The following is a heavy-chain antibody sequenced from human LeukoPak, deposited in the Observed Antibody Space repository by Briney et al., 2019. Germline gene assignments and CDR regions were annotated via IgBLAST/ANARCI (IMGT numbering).Heavy chain of an antibody. V-gene: IGHV3-7*01. CDR3: ARDLEQWLVPFDY. CDR2: IKKDGSEK. Sequence: GGSLRLSCTASGFTFGDYAMTWVRQAPGKGLEWVANIKKDGSEKYYVDSVKGRFTISRDNAKNSLYLQMNSLRAEDTAVYYCARDLEQWLVPFDYWGQGTLVTVSS. CDR1: GFTFGDYA. D-gene: IGHD6-19*01. J-gene: IGHJ4*02.